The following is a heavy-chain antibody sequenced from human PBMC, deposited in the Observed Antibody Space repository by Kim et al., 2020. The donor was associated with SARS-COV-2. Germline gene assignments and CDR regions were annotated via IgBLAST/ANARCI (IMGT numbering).Heavy chain of an antibody. Sequence: GGSLRLSCTASGFAFSSYTMTWVRQAPGKGLEWVSSIYGTSGGTSTYYADSVKGRFTIPRDNSKNTLYLQMNSLRADDTAVYYCAKDQGIRGEKWLDAWG. V-gene: IGHV3-23*01. CDR1: GFAFSSYT. CDR2: IYGTSGGTST. D-gene: IGHD3-10*01. CDR3: AKDQGIRGEKWLDA. J-gene: IGHJ5*01.